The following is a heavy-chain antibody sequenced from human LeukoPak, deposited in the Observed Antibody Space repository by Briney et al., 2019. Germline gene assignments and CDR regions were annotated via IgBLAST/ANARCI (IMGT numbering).Heavy chain of an antibody. CDR2: ISAYNGNT. CDR1: GYTFTSYG. D-gene: IGHD6-13*01. J-gene: IGHJ4*02. V-gene: IGHV1-18*01. CDR3: ARDWGSSWYPSYFDY. Sequence: GASVKVSCKASGYTFTSYGISWVRQAPGQGLEWMGWISAYNGNTNYAQKLQGRVTMTTDTSTSTAYMELRSLRSDDTAVYYCARDWGSSWYPSYFDYWGQGTLVTVSS.